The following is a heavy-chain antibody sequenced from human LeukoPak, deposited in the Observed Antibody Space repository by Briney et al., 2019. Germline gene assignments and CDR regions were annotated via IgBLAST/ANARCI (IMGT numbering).Heavy chain of an antibody. V-gene: IGHV3-7*01. J-gene: IGHJ3*02. D-gene: IGHD1-1*01. Sequence: GGSLRLSCAASGFTFSSYWMSWVRQAPGKGLEWVANIKQDGSEKYYVDSVKGRFTISRDNAKNSLYLQMNSLRAEDTAVYYCARDYLPPGTGPAFDIWGQGTMVTVSS. CDR3: ARDYLPPGTGPAFDI. CDR1: GFTFSSYW. CDR2: IKQDGSEK.